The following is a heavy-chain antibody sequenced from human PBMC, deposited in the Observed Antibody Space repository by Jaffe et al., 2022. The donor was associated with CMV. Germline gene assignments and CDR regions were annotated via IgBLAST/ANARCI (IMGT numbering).Heavy chain of an antibody. D-gene: IGHD3-10*01. J-gene: IGHJ6*02. Sequence: EVQLVESGGGLVQPGRSLRLSCAASGFTFDDYAMHWVRQAPGKGLEWVSGISWNSGSIGYADSVKGRFTISRDNAKNSLYLQMNSLRAEDTALYYCAKGWGSVLYYGMDVWGQGTTVTVSS. CDR3: AKGWGSVLYYGMDV. CDR1: GFTFDDYA. CDR2: ISWNSGSI. V-gene: IGHV3-9*01.